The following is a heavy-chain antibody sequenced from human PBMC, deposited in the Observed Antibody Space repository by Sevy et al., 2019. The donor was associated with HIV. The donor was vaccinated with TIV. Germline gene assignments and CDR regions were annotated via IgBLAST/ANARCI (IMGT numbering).Heavy chain of an antibody. J-gene: IGHJ6*02. Sequence: GGSLRLSCAASGFTVSSNYMSWVRQAPGKGLEWVSVIYSGGSTYYADSVKGRFTITRDNSKNTLYLQMNSLRVEDTAVYYYASDRSGTTGAYYYYCMDVWGQGTTVTVSS. CDR3: ASDRSGTTGAYYYYCMDV. V-gene: IGHV3-53*01. CDR2: IYSGGST. D-gene: IGHD1-7*01. CDR1: GFTVSSNY.